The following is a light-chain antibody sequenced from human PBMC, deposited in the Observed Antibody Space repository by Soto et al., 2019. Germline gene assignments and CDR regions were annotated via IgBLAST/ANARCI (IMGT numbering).Light chain of an antibody. CDR3: QQYNTYSWK. Sequence: DIQMTQSPSSVSASIGDRVTITCRASQDIGRRLAWFQQKPGKAPKLLIYDASSLESGVPSRFSGSRSGTEFTLIISSLQPDDFATYYCQQYNTYSWKFGQGTKVDIK. J-gene: IGKJ1*01. CDR1: QDIGRR. V-gene: IGKV1-5*01. CDR2: DAS.